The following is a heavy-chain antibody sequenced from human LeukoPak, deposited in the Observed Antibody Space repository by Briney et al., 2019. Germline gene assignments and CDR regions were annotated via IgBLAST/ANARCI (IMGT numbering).Heavy chain of an antibody. CDR3: ARGSHYEWYFDY. CDR2: IYYSGST. Sequence: SETLSLTCTVSGGSISSGDYYWSWIRQPPGKGLEWIGYIYYSGSTYYNPSLKSRVTTSVDTSKNQFSLKLSSVTAADTAVYYCARGSHYEWYFDYWGQGTLVTVSS. D-gene: IGHD3-3*01. CDR1: GGSISSGDYY. V-gene: IGHV4-30-4*01. J-gene: IGHJ4*02.